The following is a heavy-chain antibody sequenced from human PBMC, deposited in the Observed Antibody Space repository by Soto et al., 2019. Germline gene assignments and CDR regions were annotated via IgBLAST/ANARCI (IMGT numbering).Heavy chain of an antibody. J-gene: IGHJ4*02. V-gene: IGHV4-34*01. CDR1: GGSFSGYY. CDR2: ISHSGST. D-gene: IGHD6-19*01. CDR3: ARDVVYSSGWYDY. Sequence: SETLSLTCAVYGGSFSGYYWSWIRQPPGKGLEWIGEISHSGSTNYNPSLKSRVTISVDTSKNQFSLKLSSVTAADTAVYYCARDVVYSSGWYDYWGQGTLVTVSS.